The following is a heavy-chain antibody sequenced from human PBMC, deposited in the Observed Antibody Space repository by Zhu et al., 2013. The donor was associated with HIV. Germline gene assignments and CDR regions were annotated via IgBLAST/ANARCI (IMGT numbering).Heavy chain of an antibody. J-gene: IGHJ6*03. CDR3: ARDPSTRYYTDI. CDR2: INPKNGDT. V-gene: IGHV1-2*02. CDR1: EYTFTAYY. Sequence: QVQLVQSGAEVKKPGASVKVSCKASEYTFTAYYLHWVRQAPGKGIEWMGYINPKNGDTKLAQTFRDRISVTRDTSINTVYMELRSLTSDDTAVYYCARDPSTRYYTDIWGKGTTVIVSS.